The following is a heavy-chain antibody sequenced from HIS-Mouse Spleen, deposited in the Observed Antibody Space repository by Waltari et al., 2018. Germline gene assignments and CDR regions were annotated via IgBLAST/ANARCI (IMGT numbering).Heavy chain of an antibody. D-gene: IGHD1-26*01. J-gene: IGHJ3*02. CDR1: GGSFSGYY. V-gene: IGHV4-34*01. Sequence: QVQLQQWGAGLLKPSETLSLTCAVYGGSFSGYYWSWIRQPPGKGLEWIGEINLSGSTNSNQSLRGRVTISVDTSKTQFSLKLSSVTAADAAVYYCARGGELRDAFDIWGQGTMVTVSS. CDR2: INLSGST. CDR3: ARGGELRDAFDI.